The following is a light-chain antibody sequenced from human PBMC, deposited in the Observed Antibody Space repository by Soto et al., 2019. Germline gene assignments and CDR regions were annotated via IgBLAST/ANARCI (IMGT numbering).Light chain of an antibody. CDR1: QSVLFSSNKKNF. CDR3: QQYFNSPVT. Sequence: DIVMTQSPDSLAMSLGERATINCRSSQSVLFSSNKKNFLAWYQQKPGQPPKLLIYWASTRQSGVPDRFSGGGSGTDFTLTISRLQAEDVAVYYCQQYFNSPVTFGQGTRLEIK. V-gene: IGKV4-1*01. J-gene: IGKJ5*01. CDR2: WAS.